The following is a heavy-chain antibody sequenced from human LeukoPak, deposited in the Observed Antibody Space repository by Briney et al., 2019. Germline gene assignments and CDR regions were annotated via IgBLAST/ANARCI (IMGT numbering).Heavy chain of an antibody. Sequence: SLRLSCAASGFTFSSHWMSWVRQAPGKGLEWVAKIKQDGSEKYYVDSVKGRFTISRDNAKNSLYLQMNSLRPEDTAVYYCARAPAAARPYYFDYWGQGTLVTVSS. CDR2: IKQDGSEK. D-gene: IGHD6-6*01. CDR3: ARAPAAARPYYFDY. J-gene: IGHJ4*02. CDR1: GFTFSSHW. V-gene: IGHV3-7*01.